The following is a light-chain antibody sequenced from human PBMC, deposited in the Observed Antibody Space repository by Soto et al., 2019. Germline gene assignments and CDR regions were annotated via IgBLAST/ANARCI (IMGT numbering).Light chain of an antibody. Sequence: EIVLTQSPATLSLSPGERAALSCRASQSVSSYLAWYQQKPGQAPRLLIYDASKRAPGIPARFTGSGSGTDFTLTISSLEPEDSAVYFCQQRSNWPSTFGGGTKVEI. CDR2: DAS. CDR1: QSVSSY. V-gene: IGKV3-11*01. J-gene: IGKJ4*01. CDR3: QQRSNWPST.